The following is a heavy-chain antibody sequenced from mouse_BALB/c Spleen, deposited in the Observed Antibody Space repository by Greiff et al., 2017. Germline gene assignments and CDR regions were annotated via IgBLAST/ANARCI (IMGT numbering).Heavy chain of an antibody. J-gene: IGHJ3*01. CDR1: GFTFSSYA. CDR2: ISSGGSYT. V-gene: IGHV5-9-4*01. Sequence: EVKLVESGGGLVKPGGSLKLSCAASGFTFSSYAMSWVRQSPEKRLEWVAEISSGGSYTYYPDTVTGRFTISRDNAKNTLYLEMSSLRSEDTAMYYCAREYGNYVFAYWGQGTLVTVSA. D-gene: IGHD2-10*02. CDR3: AREYGNYVFAY.